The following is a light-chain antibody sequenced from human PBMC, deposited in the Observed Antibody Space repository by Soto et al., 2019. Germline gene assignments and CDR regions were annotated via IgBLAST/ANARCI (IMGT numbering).Light chain of an antibody. V-gene: IGLV2-14*01. CDR3: SSYTSSSSVV. CDR1: SSDVGGYNY. J-gene: IGLJ2*01. CDR2: DVS. Sequence: QCVLTQPASVSGSPGQSITISCTGTSSDVGGYNYVSWYQQHPGKAPKLMIYDVSNRPSGVSNRFSGSKSGNTASLTISGLQAEDEADYYCSSYTSSSSVVVGGGTKLTVL.